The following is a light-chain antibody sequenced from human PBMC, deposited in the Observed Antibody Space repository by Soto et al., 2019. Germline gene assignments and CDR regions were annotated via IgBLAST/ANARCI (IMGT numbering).Light chain of an antibody. CDR2: DAS. Sequence: DIQMTQSPATLAASLGDRVTITCGASQSISSWLAWYQQKQGKAPKLLIYDASRLESGVPSRFRGSGSGTEFTLTISSLQSEDSAVYYCQQYNDWPPTFGGGTKVDIK. CDR1: QSISSW. J-gene: IGKJ4*01. V-gene: IGKV1-5*01. CDR3: QQYNDWPPT.